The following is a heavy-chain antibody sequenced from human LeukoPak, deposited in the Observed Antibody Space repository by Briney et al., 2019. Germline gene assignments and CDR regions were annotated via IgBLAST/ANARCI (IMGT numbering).Heavy chain of an antibody. V-gene: IGHV3-7*01. Sequence: GGSLRLSCAASGFSLSDYWMTWVRQAPGKGLECVGNIKFDGSEIYYLDSVRGRFSISRDNAKNSLYLQMNSLRVEDTAVYYCTRDLNHDSSGWGQGTTVSVSS. CDR3: TRDLNHDSSG. CDR2: IKFDGSEI. CDR1: GFSLSDYW. D-gene: IGHD3-22*01. J-gene: IGHJ3*01.